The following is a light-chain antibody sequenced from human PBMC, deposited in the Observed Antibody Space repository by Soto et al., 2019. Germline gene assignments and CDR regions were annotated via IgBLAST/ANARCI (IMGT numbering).Light chain of an antibody. V-gene: IGLV2-14*03. CDR1: SSDVGGYNY. CDR2: DVT. CDR3: SSYRSSTLFV. Sequence: QSALTQPASVSGSPGQSIAISCTGTSSDVGGYNYVSWYQQHPGKAPRLMIYDVTNRPSGVSNRFSGSKSGNTATLTISGLQAKDEADYYCSSYRSSTLFVFGTGAKLTVL. J-gene: IGLJ1*01.